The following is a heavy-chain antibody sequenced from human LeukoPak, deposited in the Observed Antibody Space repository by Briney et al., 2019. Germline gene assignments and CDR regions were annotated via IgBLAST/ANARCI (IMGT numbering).Heavy chain of an antibody. CDR3: ARGAQGRPTIFGVVIIYFDY. D-gene: IGHD3-3*01. V-gene: IGHV1-69*13. CDR1: GGTFSSYA. Sequence: ASVKFSCKASGGTFSSYAISWVRQAPGQGLEWIGGIIPIFGTANYAQKFQGRVTITADESTSTAYMELSSLRSEDTAVYYCARGAQGRPTIFGVVIIYFDYWGQGTLVTVSS. J-gene: IGHJ4*02. CDR2: IIPIFGTA.